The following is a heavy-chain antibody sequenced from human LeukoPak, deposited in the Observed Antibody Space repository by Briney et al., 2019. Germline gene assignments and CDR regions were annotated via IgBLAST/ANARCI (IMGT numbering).Heavy chain of an antibody. Sequence: GGSLRLSCAASGFTFDDYAMHWVRQAPGKGLEWVSGISWNSGNIGYADSVKGRFTISRDNAKNSLYLQMNSLRAEDTALYYCAKGGIHRGYYYYYMDVWGKGTTVTISS. D-gene: IGHD6-13*01. CDR3: AKGGIHRGYYYYYMDV. CDR1: GFTFDDYA. CDR2: ISWNSGNI. J-gene: IGHJ6*03. V-gene: IGHV3-9*01.